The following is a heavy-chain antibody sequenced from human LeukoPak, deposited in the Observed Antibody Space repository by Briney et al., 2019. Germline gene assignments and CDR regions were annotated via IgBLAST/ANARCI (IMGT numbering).Heavy chain of an antibody. D-gene: IGHD4-17*01. CDR2: FVPEDGET. Sequence: ASVKVSCKVSGYTLTELSMHWVRQAPGKGLEWMGGFVPEDGETIYAQKFQGRVTMTEDTSTDTAYMELSSLRSEDTAVYYCATPRPEFMTTVTGFDYWGQGTLVTVSS. V-gene: IGHV1-24*01. CDR3: ATPRPEFMTTVTGFDY. CDR1: GYTLTELS. J-gene: IGHJ4*02.